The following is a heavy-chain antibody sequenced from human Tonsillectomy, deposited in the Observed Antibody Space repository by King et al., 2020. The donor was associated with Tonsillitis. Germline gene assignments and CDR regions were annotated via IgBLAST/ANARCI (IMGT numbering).Heavy chain of an antibody. CDR3: AKSGGYDLYYYYGMDV. CDR1: GFTFSSYA. Sequence: QLVQSGGGLVQPGGSLRLSCAASGFTFSSYAMTWVRQAPGKGLEWVSAISGFGDSTYYADSVKGRFTISRDNSKNMMNLQMNSLSAEDTAVYYCAKSGGYDLYYYYGMDVWAQGTTVTVSS. CDR2: ISGFGDST. D-gene: IGHD5-12*01. J-gene: IGHJ6*02. V-gene: IGHV3-23*04.